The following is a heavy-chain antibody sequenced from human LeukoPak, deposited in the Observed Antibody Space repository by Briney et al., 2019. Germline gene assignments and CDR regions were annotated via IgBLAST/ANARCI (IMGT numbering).Heavy chain of an antibody. J-gene: IGHJ6*03. CDR3: AKPYSSGWSPYYHYYMDV. CDR1: GFTFSDYA. CDR2: VSDSGTST. V-gene: IGHV3-23*01. Sequence: RGSLRLSCEVSGFTFSDYAMTWVRQALGKGLEWVSSVSDSGTSTYYADSVKGRFTISRDNSKNTLYLQMSTLRAEDTAVYFCAKPYSSGWSPYYHYYMDVWGTGTTVTVSS. D-gene: IGHD6-19*01.